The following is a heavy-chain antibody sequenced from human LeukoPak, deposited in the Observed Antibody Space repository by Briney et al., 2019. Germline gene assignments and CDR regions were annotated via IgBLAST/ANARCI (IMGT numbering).Heavy chain of an antibody. V-gene: IGHV4-61*02. D-gene: IGHD3-16*01. CDR1: GDSISSGDYY. CDR3: ARAVGGVYMDV. CDR2: ISSSGST. Sequence: SETLSLTCTVSGDSISSGDYYWSWIRQPAGKGLEWIGRISSSGSTNYNPSLKSRVTISVDTSKNQFSLKLSSVTAADTAVYYCARAVGGVYMDVWGKGTTVTISS. J-gene: IGHJ6*03.